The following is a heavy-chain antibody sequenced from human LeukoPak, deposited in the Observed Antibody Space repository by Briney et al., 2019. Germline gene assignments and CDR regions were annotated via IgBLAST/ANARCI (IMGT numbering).Heavy chain of an antibody. Sequence: GGSLRLSCVASGFTFSSYWMSWVRQAPGKGLEWVANIKEDGSEKYCVDSVEGRFTISRGNPKNSLYLQMNSLRAEDTAVYYCARDTDFHFDYWGQGTLVTVSS. J-gene: IGHJ4*02. CDR1: GFTFSSYW. CDR2: IKEDGSEK. V-gene: IGHV3-7*05. CDR3: ARDTDFHFDY.